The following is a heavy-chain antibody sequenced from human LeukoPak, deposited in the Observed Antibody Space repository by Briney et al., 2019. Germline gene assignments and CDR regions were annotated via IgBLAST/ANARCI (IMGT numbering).Heavy chain of an antibody. Sequence: GGSLRLSCAASGFTVSSNYMSWVRQAPGKGLEWVSVIYSGGSSYYADSVKGRFTISRDNSKNTLYLQMNSLRAEDTAVYYCARAPGSSWPPSLDYWGQGTLVTVSS. CDR2: IYSGGSS. J-gene: IGHJ4*02. CDR1: GFTVSSNY. D-gene: IGHD6-13*01. CDR3: ARAPGSSWPPSLDY. V-gene: IGHV3-53*01.